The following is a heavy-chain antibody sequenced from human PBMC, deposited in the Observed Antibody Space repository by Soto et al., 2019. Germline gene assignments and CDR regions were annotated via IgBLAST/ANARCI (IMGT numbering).Heavy chain of an antibody. D-gene: IGHD6-19*01. V-gene: IGHV4-59*12. CDR3: ARLAVAGTGNFWFDP. Sequence: SETLSLTCSISGGSISGYHWNWIRKTPGKGVEWIGYFHNSGNPKYSSSLKSRVTISVDRSKNQFSLKLSSVTAADAAVYYCARLAVAGTGNFWFDPWGQGTLVTVSS. CDR2: FHNSGNP. J-gene: IGHJ5*02. CDR1: GGSISGYH.